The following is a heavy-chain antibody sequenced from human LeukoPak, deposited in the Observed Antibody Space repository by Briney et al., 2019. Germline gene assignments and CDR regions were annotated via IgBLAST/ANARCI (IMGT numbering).Heavy chain of an antibody. CDR2: INHSGSN. CDR3: ARGHGGYYYDSSGYYLFG. J-gene: IGHJ4*02. CDR1: GGSLSGYY. D-gene: IGHD3-22*01. Sequence: PSETLSLTCAVYGGSLSGYYWSWIRQPPGKGVEGIGEINHSGSNKYNPSLKSRVTISVDTSKNQFSQKLSSVTAADTAVYYCARGHGGYYYDSSGYYLFGWGQGTLVTVSS. V-gene: IGHV4-34*01.